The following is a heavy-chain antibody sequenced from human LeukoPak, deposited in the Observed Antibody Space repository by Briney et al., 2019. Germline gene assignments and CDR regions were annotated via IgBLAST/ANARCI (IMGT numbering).Heavy chain of an antibody. CDR2: INPSGGST. CDR1: GYTFTSYY. J-gene: IGHJ4*02. D-gene: IGHD1-26*01. V-gene: IGHV1-46*01. Sequence: GASVKVSCKASGYTFTSYYMHWVRQAPGQGLEWMGIINPSGGSTRYAQKFQGRVTLTRDTSTSTAYMELSSLRSEDTAVYYCARDTTEWERRFDYWGQGTLVTVSS. CDR3: ARDTTEWERRFDY.